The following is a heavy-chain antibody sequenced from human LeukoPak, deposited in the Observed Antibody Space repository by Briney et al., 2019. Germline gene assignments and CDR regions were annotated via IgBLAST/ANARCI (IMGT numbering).Heavy chain of an antibody. CDR3: ALRIGYSSGWYS. Sequence: SETLSLTCAVYGGSFSGYYWSWIRQPPGKGLEWIGEINHSGSTNYNPSLKSRVTISVDTSKNQFSLKLSSVTAADTAVYYCALRIGYSSGWYSWGQGTLDTVSS. V-gene: IGHV4-34*01. CDR1: GGSFSGYY. J-gene: IGHJ4*02. D-gene: IGHD6-19*01. CDR2: INHSGST.